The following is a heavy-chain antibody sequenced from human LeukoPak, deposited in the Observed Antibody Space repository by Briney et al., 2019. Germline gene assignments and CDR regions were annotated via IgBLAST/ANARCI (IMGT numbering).Heavy chain of an antibody. Sequence: GGSLRLSCAASGFTVSSNYMSWVRQAPGKGLEWVSAISGSGGSTYYADSVKGRFTISRDNSKNTLYLQMNSLRAEDTAVYYCAKDREYYDFWSGYSASYYFDYWGQGTLVTVSS. J-gene: IGHJ4*02. CDR1: GFTVSSNY. CDR3: AKDREYYDFWSGYSASYYFDY. V-gene: IGHV3-23*01. CDR2: ISGSGGST. D-gene: IGHD3-3*01.